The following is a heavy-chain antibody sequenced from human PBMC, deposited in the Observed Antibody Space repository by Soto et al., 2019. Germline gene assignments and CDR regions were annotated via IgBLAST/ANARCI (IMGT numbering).Heavy chain of an antibody. CDR3: ARDPRGRKGFAFDI. Sequence: QVQLQESGPGLVKPSQTLSLTCTVSGGSISSGGYYWSWIRQHPGKGLEWIGYIYYSGSTYYNPSLKSQVTISVDTSKNQFSLKLSSVTAADTAVYYCARDPRGRKGFAFDIWGQGTMVTVSS. D-gene: IGHD3-10*01. CDR1: GGSISSGGYY. V-gene: IGHV4-31*01. CDR2: IYYSGST. J-gene: IGHJ3*02.